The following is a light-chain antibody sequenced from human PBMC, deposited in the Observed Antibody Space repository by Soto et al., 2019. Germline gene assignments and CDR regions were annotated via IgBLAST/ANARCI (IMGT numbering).Light chain of an antibody. CDR3: QQSYGTPFT. CDR1: QSISTY. J-gene: IGKJ5*01. V-gene: IGKV1-39*01. Sequence: DIQMTQSPSSLSASVGDRVTITCRASQSISTYLIWYRQKPGRAPKLLIYAASSLESGVPLRFSGGGSVTDFTLTITNLQPEDFATYYCQQSYGTPFTFGQGTRLEIK. CDR2: AAS.